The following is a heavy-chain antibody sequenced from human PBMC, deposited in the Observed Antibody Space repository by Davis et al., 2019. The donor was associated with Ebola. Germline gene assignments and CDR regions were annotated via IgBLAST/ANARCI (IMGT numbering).Heavy chain of an antibody. D-gene: IGHD3-16*02. CDR1: GHTFTGYY. CDR3: ARAFGGVIGPVPYYYYYGMDV. V-gene: IGHV1-8*02. J-gene: IGHJ6*02. Sequence: ASVNVPCKASGHTFTGYYMHWVRQATGQGLEWMGWMNPNSGNTGYAQKFQGRVTMTRNTSMSTAYMELSSLRSEDTAVYYCARAFGGVIGPVPYYYYYGMDVWGQGTTVTVSS. CDR2: MNPNSGNT.